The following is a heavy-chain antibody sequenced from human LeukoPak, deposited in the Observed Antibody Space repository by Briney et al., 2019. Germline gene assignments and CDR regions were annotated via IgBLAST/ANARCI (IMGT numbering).Heavy chain of an antibody. CDR1: GYTFTGYY. Sequence: ASVKVSCKASGYTFTGYYMRWVRQAPGQGLEWMGWINPNSGGTNYAQKFQGRVTMTRDTSISTAYMELSRLRSDDTAVYYCARCIAAAGTMGYMDAWGKGTTVTVSS. V-gene: IGHV1-2*02. CDR2: INPNSGGT. J-gene: IGHJ6*03. D-gene: IGHD6-13*01. CDR3: ARCIAAAGTMGYMDA.